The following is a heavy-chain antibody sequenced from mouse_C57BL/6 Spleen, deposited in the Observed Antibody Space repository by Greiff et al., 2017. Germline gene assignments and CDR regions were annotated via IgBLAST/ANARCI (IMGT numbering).Heavy chain of an antibody. CDR3: ARYYSNYASYAMDY. CDR2: IYPGSGNT. CDR1: GYSFTSYY. Sequence: QVQLKQSGPELVKPGASVKISCKASGYSFTSYYIHWVKQRPGQGLEWIGWIYPGSGNTKYNEKFKGKATLTADTSSSTAYMQLSSLTSEDSAVYYCARYYSNYASYAMDYWGQGTSVTVSS. D-gene: IGHD2-5*01. V-gene: IGHV1-66*01. J-gene: IGHJ4*01.